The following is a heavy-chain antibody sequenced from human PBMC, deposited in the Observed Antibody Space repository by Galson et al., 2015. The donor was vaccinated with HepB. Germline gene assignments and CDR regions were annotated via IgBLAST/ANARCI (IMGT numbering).Heavy chain of an antibody. J-gene: IGHJ3*02. V-gene: IGHV3-33*01. CDR3: ARDSSAYGGGAFDI. D-gene: IGHD4-23*01. CDR2: IWYDGSNK. Sequence: SLRLSCAASGFTFSSYGMHWVRQAPGKGLEWVAVIWYDGSNKYYADSVKGRFTISRDNSKNTLYLQMNSLRAEDTAVYYCARDSSAYGGGAFDIWGQGTMVTVSS. CDR1: GFTFSSYG.